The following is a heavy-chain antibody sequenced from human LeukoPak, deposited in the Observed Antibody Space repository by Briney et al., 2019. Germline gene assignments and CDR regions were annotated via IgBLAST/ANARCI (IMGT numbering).Heavy chain of an antibody. CDR3: ARDMGWLQPFDY. J-gene: IGHJ4*02. CDR1: GFTFSNYW. V-gene: IGHV3-7*01. D-gene: IGHD5-24*01. CDR2: IKQDGSEK. Sequence: GGSLRLSCAASGFTFSNYWMSWVRQAPGKGLEWVANIKQDGSEKYYVDSVKGRFTVSRDNAKNSLFLQMNSLRAEDTAVYYCARDMGWLQPFDYWGQGTLVTVSS.